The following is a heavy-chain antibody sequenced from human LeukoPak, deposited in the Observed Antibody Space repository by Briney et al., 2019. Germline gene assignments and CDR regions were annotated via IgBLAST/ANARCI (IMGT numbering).Heavy chain of an antibody. Sequence: PGGSLRLSCAASGFTFSSYEMNWVRQAPGKGLEWVSYISGSGSSIYYADSAKGRFTISRDNAKNSLYLQMNSLRAEDTAVYYCARDSRSSSPSYYYGMDVWGQGTTVTVSS. V-gene: IGHV3-48*03. CDR1: GFTFSSYE. J-gene: IGHJ6*02. D-gene: IGHD6-6*01. CDR3: ARDSRSSSPSYYYGMDV. CDR2: ISGSGSSI.